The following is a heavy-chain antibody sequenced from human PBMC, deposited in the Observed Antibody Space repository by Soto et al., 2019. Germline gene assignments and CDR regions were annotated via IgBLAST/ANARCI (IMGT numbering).Heavy chain of an antibody. CDR2: ISDSGGYI. CDR3: AREGGPGFGELLV. Sequence: GGSLRLSCTASGFTFSSYSMDWVLQAPGKGLEWVSSISDSGGYIYYADSVKGRFTISRANAKNSLFLQMDSLRVEDTAVYYCAREGGPGFGELLVWGQGALVTVSS. V-gene: IGHV3-21*01. J-gene: IGHJ4*02. CDR1: GFTFSSYS. D-gene: IGHD3-10*01.